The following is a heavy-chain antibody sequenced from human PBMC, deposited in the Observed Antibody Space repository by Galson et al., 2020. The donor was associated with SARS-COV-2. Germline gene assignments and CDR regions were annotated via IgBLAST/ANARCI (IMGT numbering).Heavy chain of an antibody. CDR3: AGDEGFDDFWSAYSHNWFDP. CDR1: GFTFNSYA. V-gene: IGHV3-30-3*01. CDR2: VSYDGSIK. J-gene: IGHJ5*02. Sequence: GGSLRLSCAASGFTFNSYAMHWVRQAPGKGLEWVAVVSYDGSIKKYADSVKDRVTISRDSSKNTLYLQMDSLRTEDTAVYYCAGDEGFDDFWSAYSHNWFDPGGQGTLVTVPS. D-gene: IGHD3-3*01.